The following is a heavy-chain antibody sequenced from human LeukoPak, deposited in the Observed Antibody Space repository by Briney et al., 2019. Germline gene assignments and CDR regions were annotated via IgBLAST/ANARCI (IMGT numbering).Heavy chain of an antibody. CDR1: GFTFSSSA. J-gene: IGHJ4*02. CDR2: ISGSGGST. CDR3: AKGGRQLWHYLDY. D-gene: IGHD5-18*01. Sequence: GGSLRLSCAASGFTFSSSAMSWVRQAPGKGLEWVSSISGSGGSTAYADSVKGRFTISKDNSKNTLHLQMNSLRPEDTAVYYCAKGGRQLWHYLDYWGQGTLVTVSS. V-gene: IGHV3-23*01.